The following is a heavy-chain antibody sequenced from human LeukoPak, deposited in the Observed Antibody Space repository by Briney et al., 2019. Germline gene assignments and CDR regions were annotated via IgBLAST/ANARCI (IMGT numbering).Heavy chain of an antibody. Sequence: ASVKVSCKASGYTFTGYNIHWVRQAPGQGLEWMGWINPNSGGTDYAQKFQGRVTMTRDTSISTAYMEVNRVTSDDTGVYFCARATLVRGLTYWGQGTLVTVSS. CDR2: INPNSGGT. CDR3: ARATLVRGLTY. D-gene: IGHD3-10*01. V-gene: IGHV1-2*02. CDR1: GYTFTGYN. J-gene: IGHJ4*02.